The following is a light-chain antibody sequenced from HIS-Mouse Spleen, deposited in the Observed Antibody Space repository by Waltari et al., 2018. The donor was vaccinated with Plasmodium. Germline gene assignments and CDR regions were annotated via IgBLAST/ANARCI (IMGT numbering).Light chain of an antibody. CDR1: SSDVGGYNY. CDR2: EVS. CDR3: SSYAGSNNLV. V-gene: IGLV2-8*01. J-gene: IGLJ3*02. Sequence: QSALTQPPSASGSPGQSVTISCTGTSSDVGGYNYVSWYQQHPGKAPKLMIYEVSKRPAGVPDRFSGSKSVHTASLTVSVLQAEDEADYYCSSYAGSNNLVFGGGTKLTVL.